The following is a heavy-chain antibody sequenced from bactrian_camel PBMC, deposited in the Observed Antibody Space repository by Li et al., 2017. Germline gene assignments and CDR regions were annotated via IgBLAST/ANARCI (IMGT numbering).Heavy chain of an antibody. CDR1: GFNFDDSD. D-gene: IGHD1*01. J-gene: IGHJ4*01. CDR2: IRSDGRT. V-gene: IGHV3S63*01. Sequence: HVQLVESGGGSVQAGGSLNLSYTSSGFNFDDSDMAWYRRAPRNECKLVSRIRSDGRTYDADSVKGRFTISRDNAANTVYLQMNNLQPEDTAVYYCAATPGFESAPCLRVGRMSRWGQGTQVTVS. CDR3: AATPGFESAPCLRVGRMSR.